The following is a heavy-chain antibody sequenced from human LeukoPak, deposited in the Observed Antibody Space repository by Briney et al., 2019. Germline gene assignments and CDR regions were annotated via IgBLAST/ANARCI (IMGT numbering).Heavy chain of an antibody. CDR1: GFTFSSYG. CDR3: ARGYCSGGSCYSEPFDY. D-gene: IGHD2-15*01. V-gene: IGHV3-30*02. CDR2: IRYDGSNK. J-gene: IGHJ4*02. Sequence: PGGSLRLSCAASGFTFSSYGMHWVRQAPGKGLEWVAFIRYDGSNKYYADSVKGRFTISRDNAKNTLYLQMNSLRAEDTALYYCARGYCSGGSCYSEPFDYWGQGTLVTVSS.